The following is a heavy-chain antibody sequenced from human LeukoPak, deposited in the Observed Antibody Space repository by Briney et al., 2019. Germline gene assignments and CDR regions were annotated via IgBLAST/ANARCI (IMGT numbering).Heavy chain of an antibody. J-gene: IGHJ4*02. Sequence: ASVKVSCKASGYTLTGYYMHWVRQAPGQGLEWMGWINPNSGGTNYAQKFQGRVTMTRDTSISTAYMELSRLRSDDTAVYCCARDRNRWGGAPGDYWGQGTLVTVSS. V-gene: IGHV1-2*02. D-gene: IGHD1-14*01. CDR3: ARDRNRWGGAPGDY. CDR2: INPNSGGT. CDR1: GYTLTGYY.